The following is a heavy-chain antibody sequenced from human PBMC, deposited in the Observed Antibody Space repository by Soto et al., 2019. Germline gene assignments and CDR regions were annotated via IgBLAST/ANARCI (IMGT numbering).Heavy chain of an antibody. CDR1: GGTVSSGSYY. CDR3: ATNLGEYYYDSSGYYFDY. Sequence: SETLSLTCTVSGGTVSSGSYYWSWIRQPPGKGLEWIGYIYYSGSTNYNPSLKSRVTISVDTSKNQFSLKLSSVTAADTAVYYCATNLGEYYYDSSGYYFDYWGQGTLVTLSS. D-gene: IGHD3-22*01. J-gene: IGHJ4*02. V-gene: IGHV4-61*01. CDR2: IYYSGST.